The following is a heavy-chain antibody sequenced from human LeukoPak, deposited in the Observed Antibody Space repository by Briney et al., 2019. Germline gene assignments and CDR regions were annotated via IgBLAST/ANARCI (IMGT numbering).Heavy chain of an antibody. V-gene: IGHV3-66*01. J-gene: IGHJ3*02. CDR1: GFTFSSYR. D-gene: IGHD3-22*01. CDR2: IYSGGST. CDR3: AREDTDDSSGYYSGHAFDI. Sequence: GGSLRLSCAASGFTFSSYRMNWVRQAPGKGLEWVSVIYSGGSTYYADSVKGRFTISRDNSKNTLYLQMNSLRAEDTAVYYCAREDTDDSSGYYSGHAFDIWGQGTMVTVSS.